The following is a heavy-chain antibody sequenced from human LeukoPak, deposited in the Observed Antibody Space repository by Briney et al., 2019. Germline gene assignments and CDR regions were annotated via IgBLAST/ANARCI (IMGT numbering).Heavy chain of an antibody. V-gene: IGHV3-21*01. CDR3: AKDQWLVLDY. J-gene: IGHJ4*02. D-gene: IGHD6-19*01. CDR2: ITSSSSYI. Sequence: GGSLRLSCAASGFTFTSYNMNWVRQAPGKGLEWVSSITSSSSYIYYADSVKGRFTISRDNSKNTVYLQMNSLRAEDTAVYSCAKDQWLVLDYWGQGTLVTVSS. CDR1: GFTFTSYN.